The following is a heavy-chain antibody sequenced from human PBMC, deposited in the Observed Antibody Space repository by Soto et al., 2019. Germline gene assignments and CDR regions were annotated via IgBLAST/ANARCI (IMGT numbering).Heavy chain of an antibody. CDR3: ARQGGYSGYDHPFDY. V-gene: IGHV5-51*01. CDR1: GYSFTSYW. Sequence: GECLKISCKGSGYSFTSYWIGWVRQMPGKGLEWMGIIYPGDSDTRYSPSFQGQVTISADKSISTAYLQWSSLKASDTAMYYCARQGGYSGYDHPFDYWGQGTLVTVSS. D-gene: IGHD5-12*01. CDR2: IYPGDSDT. J-gene: IGHJ4*02.